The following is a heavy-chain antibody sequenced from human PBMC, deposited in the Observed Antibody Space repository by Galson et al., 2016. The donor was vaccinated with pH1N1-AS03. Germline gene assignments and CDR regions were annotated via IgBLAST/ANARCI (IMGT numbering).Heavy chain of an antibody. CDR3: ARDPTYATSGYYYPHFDS. CDR2: ISNSGTTV. CDR1: GFTFSNYE. J-gene: IGHJ5*01. Sequence: SLRLSCAASGFTFSNYEMNWVRQAPGKGLEWVSYISNSGTTVHYADSVKGRFTISRDNGKNSLYLQLSSLRAEDTAVYYCARDPTYATSGYYYPHFDSWGQGTLVTVSS. V-gene: IGHV3-48*03. D-gene: IGHD3-22*01.